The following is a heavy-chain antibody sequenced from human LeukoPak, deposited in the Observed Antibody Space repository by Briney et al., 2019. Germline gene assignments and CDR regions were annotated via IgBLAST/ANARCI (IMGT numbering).Heavy chain of an antibody. CDR3: AKVSSIDY. CDR2: FIGSSGST. J-gene: IGHJ4*02. CDR1: GFTFSNYA. Sequence: GGSLSLSCAASGFTFSNYAMTWVRQAPEKGLEWVSTFIGSSGSTFYTDPVKGRFTNSKDNTNNTLYLQMNSLRAEDTAVYYCAKVSSIDYWGQGTLVTVSS. V-gene: IGHV3-23*01.